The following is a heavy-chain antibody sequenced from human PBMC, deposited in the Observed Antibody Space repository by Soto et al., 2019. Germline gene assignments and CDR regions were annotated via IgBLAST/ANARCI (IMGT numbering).Heavy chain of an antibody. CDR2: IIPIFGTA. D-gene: IGHD6-13*01. V-gene: IGHV1-69*01. J-gene: IGHJ4*02. Sequence: QVQLVQSGAEVKKPGSSVKVSCKASGGTFSSYAISWVQQAPGQGLEWMGGIIPIFGTANYAQKFQGRVTITADESTSTAYMELSSLRSEDTAVYYCARGTNYYSSSWSDYWGQGTLVTVSS. CDR3: ARGTNYYSSSWSDY. CDR1: GGTFSSYA.